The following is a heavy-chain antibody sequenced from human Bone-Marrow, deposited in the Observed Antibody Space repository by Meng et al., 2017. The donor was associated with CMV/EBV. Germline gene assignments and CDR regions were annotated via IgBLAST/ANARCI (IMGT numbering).Heavy chain of an antibody. J-gene: IGHJ5*02. CDR1: GYTFTSYD. CDR2: MNPNSGNT. Sequence: ASVKVSCKASGYTFTSYDVNWVRQATGQGLEWMGWMNPNSGNTGYAQKFQGRVTMTRNTSISTAYMELSSLRSEDTAVYYCARDLDIVVVPAALNWFDPWGQGTLVTVSS. D-gene: IGHD2-2*03. CDR3: ARDLDIVVVPAALNWFDP. V-gene: IGHV1-8*01.